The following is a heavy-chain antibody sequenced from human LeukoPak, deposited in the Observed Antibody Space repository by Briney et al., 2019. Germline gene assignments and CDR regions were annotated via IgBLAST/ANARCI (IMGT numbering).Heavy chain of an antibody. CDR3: AREYVAAAADAFGI. CDR1: GGTFSSYA. D-gene: IGHD6-13*01. CDR2: IIPIFGTA. J-gene: IGHJ3*02. Sequence: ASVKVSCKASGGTFSSYAISWVRQAPGQGLEWMGGIIPIFGTANYAQKFQGRVTITADESTSTAYMELSSLRSEDTAVYYCAREYVAAAADAFGIWGQGTTVTVSS. V-gene: IGHV1-69*13.